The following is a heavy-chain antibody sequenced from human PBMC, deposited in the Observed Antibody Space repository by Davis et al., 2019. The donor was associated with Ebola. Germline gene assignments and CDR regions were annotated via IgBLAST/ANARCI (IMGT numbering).Heavy chain of an antibody. CDR2: IYYSGST. Sequence: SETLSLTCTVSGGSISGGGYYWSWIRQHPGKGLEWIGYIYYSGSTYYNPSLKSRVTISVDTSKNQFSLKLSSVTAADTAVYYCARDPLHFSFSPDCWGQGTLVTVSS. D-gene: IGHD3-3*02. J-gene: IGHJ4*02. V-gene: IGHV4-31*03. CDR3: ARDPLHFSFSPDC. CDR1: GGSISGGGYY.